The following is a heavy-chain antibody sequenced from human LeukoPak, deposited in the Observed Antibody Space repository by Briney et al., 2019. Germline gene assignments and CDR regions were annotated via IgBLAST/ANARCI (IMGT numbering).Heavy chain of an antibody. Sequence: PGRSLRLSCAASGFTFSSYGMHWVRQAPGKGLEWVAVISYDGSNKYYADSVKGRFTISRDNSKNTLYLQMNSLRAEDTAVYYCAKEYCSSTSCYTGLLVYWGQGTLVTVSS. CDR3: AKEYCSSTSCYTGLLVY. CDR2: ISYDGSNK. V-gene: IGHV3-30*18. D-gene: IGHD2-2*02. CDR1: GFTFSSYG. J-gene: IGHJ4*02.